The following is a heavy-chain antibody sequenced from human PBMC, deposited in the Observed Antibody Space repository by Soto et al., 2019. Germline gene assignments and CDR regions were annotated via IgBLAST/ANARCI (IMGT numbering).Heavy chain of an antibody. J-gene: IGHJ5*02. CDR2: IFYSGGT. V-gene: IGHV4-59*01. Sequence: SETLSLTCTVSGDSFTTFYWSWIRQAPGKGLEWIGYIFYSGGTNYNPSLKSRVTMSIDTSKRQFSLNLTSVTAADTAVYYCARPRYTHGVDRWGQGTLLTVSS. CDR3: ARPRYTHGVDR. CDR1: GDSFTTFY. D-gene: IGHD2-8*01.